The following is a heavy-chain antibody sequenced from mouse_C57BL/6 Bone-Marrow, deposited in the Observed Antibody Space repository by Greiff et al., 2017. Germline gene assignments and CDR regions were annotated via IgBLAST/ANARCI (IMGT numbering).Heavy chain of an antibody. CDR3: AREEIYYDYGFAY. CDR2: IDPSDSYT. V-gene: IGHV1-69*01. CDR1: GYTFTSYW. Sequence: VQLQQPGAELVMPGASVKLSCKASGYTFTSYWMHWVKQRPGQGLEWIGEIDPSDSYTNYNQQFKGKSTLTVDKSSSTAYMQLSSLTSEDSAVYYCAREEIYYDYGFAYWGQGTLVTVSA. J-gene: IGHJ3*01. D-gene: IGHD2-4*01.